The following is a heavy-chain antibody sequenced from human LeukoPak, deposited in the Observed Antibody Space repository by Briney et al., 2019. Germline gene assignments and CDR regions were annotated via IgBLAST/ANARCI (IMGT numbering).Heavy chain of an antibody. J-gene: IGHJ4*02. CDR2: VYYSGDT. CDR3: ARTLYSHHIDY. D-gene: IGHD4-11*01. CDR1: GGSISSSSYY. V-gene: IGHV4-39*01. Sequence: PTETLSLTCTVSGGSISSSSYYWVWIRQPPGKGLEWIGNVYYSGDTYYNPSLKSRVTISVDTSKNQFSLKVSSVTAADTAVYYCARTLYSHHIDYWGQGTLVTV.